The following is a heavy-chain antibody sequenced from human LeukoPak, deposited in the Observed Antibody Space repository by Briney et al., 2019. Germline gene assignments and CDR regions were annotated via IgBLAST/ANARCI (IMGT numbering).Heavy chain of an antibody. CDR1: GFTFSDYY. V-gene: IGHV3-15*01. J-gene: IGHJ4*02. Sequence: GGSLRLSCAASGFTFSDYYMSWVRQAPGKGLEWVGRIKSKTDGGTTDYAAPVKGRFTISRDDSKNTLYLQMNSLKTEDTAVYYCTTYSYYDILTGYYYWGQGTLVTVSS. CDR2: IKSKTDGGTT. CDR3: TTYSYYDILTGYYY. D-gene: IGHD3-9*01.